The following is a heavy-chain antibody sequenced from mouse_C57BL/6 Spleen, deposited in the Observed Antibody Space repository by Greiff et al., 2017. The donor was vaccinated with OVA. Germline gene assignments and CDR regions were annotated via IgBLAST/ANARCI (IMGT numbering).Heavy chain of an antibody. D-gene: IGHD2-2*01. CDR1: GYTFTDYY. Sequence: VQLQQSGAELVRPGASVKLSCKASGYTFTDYYINWVKQRPGQGLEWIARIYPGSGNTYYNEKFKGKATLTAEKSSSTAYMQLSSLTSEDSAVYFCARGGVTTGYYFDYWGQGTTLTVSS. J-gene: IGHJ2*01. V-gene: IGHV1-76*01. CDR3: ARGGVTTGYYFDY. CDR2: IYPGSGNT.